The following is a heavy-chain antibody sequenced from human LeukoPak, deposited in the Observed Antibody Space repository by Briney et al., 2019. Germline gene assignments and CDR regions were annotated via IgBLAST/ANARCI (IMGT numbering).Heavy chain of an antibody. CDR1: GYTFTSYD. V-gene: IGHV1-8*03. J-gene: IGHJ3*02. CDR2: MNPNSGNT. D-gene: IGHD1-7*01. Sequence: ASVKVSCKASGYTFTSYDINWVRQATGQGLEWMGWMNPNSGNTGYAQKFQGRVTITRNTSISTAYMELSSLRSEDTAVYYCARGLEALELPDAFHIWGQGTMVTVSS. CDR3: ARGLEALELPDAFHI.